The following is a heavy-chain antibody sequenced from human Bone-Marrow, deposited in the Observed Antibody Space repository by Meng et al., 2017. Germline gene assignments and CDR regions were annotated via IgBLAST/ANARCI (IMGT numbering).Heavy chain of an antibody. CDR3: GGRARDTVYYDSSGFA. Sequence: GESLKISCKGSGYSFTSYWIGWVRQMPGRGLEWMGIINPGDSSTMYSPSFQGQVTISADKSITTVYLQWSSLKASDTAMYYCGGRARDTVYYDSSGFAWGQGTLVTVSS. V-gene: IGHV5-51*01. CDR1: GYSFTSYW. CDR2: INPGDSST. J-gene: IGHJ5*02. D-gene: IGHD3-22*01.